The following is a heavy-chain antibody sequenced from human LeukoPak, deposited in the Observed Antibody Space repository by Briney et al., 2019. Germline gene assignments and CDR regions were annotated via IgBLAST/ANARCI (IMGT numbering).Heavy chain of an antibody. V-gene: IGHV3-30*03. D-gene: IGHD3-9*01. J-gene: IGHJ4*02. CDR1: GFTFSSYG. CDR2: ISYDGRNK. CDR3: ARRYYDILTGSQGSLDY. Sequence: PGGSLRLSCAASGFTFSSYGMHWVRQAPGKGLEWVAVISYDGRNKYYADSVKGRFTISRDNSKNTLYLQMNSLRAEDTAVYYCARRYYDILTGSQGSLDYWGQGTLVTVSS.